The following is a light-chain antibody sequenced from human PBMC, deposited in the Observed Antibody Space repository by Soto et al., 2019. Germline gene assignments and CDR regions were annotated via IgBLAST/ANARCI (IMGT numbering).Light chain of an antibody. CDR1: QDINNY. Sequence: DIQMTQSPSSLSASVGDRVTIICQASQDINNYLHWYQQKPGKAPKLLIYDSSNLEIGVPSRFSGSGYGTRFSFTISSLEPEDIATNYCKQFHNLPFAFGYGTRQKIK. V-gene: IGKV1-33*01. J-gene: IGKJ5*01. CDR2: DSS. CDR3: KQFHNLPFA.